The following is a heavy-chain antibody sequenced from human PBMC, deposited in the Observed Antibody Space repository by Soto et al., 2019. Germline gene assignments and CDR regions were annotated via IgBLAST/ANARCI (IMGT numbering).Heavy chain of an antibody. CDR2: ISSSSSYI. Sequence: GGSLRLSCAASGFTFSSYSMNWVRQAPGKGLEWVSSISSSSSYIYYADSVKGRFTISRDNAKNSLYLQMNSLRAEDTAVYYCARDRREFGELLYYFDYWGQGTLVTVSS. V-gene: IGHV3-21*01. J-gene: IGHJ4*02. CDR3: ARDRREFGELLYYFDY. D-gene: IGHD3-10*01. CDR1: GFTFSSYS.